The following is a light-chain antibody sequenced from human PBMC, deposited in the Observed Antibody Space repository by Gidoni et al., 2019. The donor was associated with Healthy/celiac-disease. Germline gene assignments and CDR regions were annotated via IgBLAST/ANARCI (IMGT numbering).Light chain of an antibody. CDR1: QSISSY. V-gene: IGKV1-39*01. CDR2: AAS. CDR3: QQSYSPLRS. Sequence: GDRVPITCRASQSISSYLNWYQQKPGKAPKLLIYAASSLQSGVPSRFSGSGSGTEFTLTISSLQPEDFATYYCQQSYSPLRSFGPGTKLEIK. J-gene: IGKJ2*03.